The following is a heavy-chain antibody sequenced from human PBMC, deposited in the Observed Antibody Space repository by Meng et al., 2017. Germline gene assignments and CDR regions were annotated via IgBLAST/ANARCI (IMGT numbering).Heavy chain of an antibody. V-gene: IGHV6-1*01. D-gene: IGHD6-25*01. J-gene: IGHJ4*02. Sequence: QVQVQQSGPGMLKPSQTLPLTGACSRDRVSSNSAAWNWIRQSPSRGLEWLGRTYYRSKWYNDYAVSVKSRITINPDTSRNQFSLQLNSVTPEDTAVYYCAKGAYSGLDYWGQGTLVTVSS. CDR2: TYYRSKWYN. CDR3: AKGAYSGLDY. CDR1: RDRVSSNSAA.